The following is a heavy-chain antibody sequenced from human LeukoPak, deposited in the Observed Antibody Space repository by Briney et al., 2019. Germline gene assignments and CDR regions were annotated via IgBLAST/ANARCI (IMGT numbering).Heavy chain of an antibody. CDR2: ISSVGSTI. CDR3: ARAVTSIAARSYQDV. J-gene: IGHJ6*04. D-gene: IGHD6-6*01. Sequence: GGSLRLSCAASGFTFSSYSMNWVRQAPGKGLEWVSYISSVGSTIYYADSVKGRFTISRDNSKNTLYLQMNSLRAEDTAVYYCARAVTSIAARSYQDVWGKGTTVTVSS. V-gene: IGHV3-48*01. CDR1: GFTFSSYS.